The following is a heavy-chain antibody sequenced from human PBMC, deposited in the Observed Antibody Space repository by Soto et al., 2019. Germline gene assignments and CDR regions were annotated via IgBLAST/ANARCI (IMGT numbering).Heavy chain of an antibody. D-gene: IGHD2-15*01. J-gene: IGHJ3*02. Sequence: PGGSLRLSCAASGCAFSDYCRNWVRQAPGKGLEWVSSISSSSSDIYYADSVKGRFTVSRDNAKNSLSLQMNSLRAEDTAVYYCAREIRYCGGGSCYTVGAFDIWGQGTMVTVSS. CDR2: ISSSSSDI. CDR1: GCAFSDYC. V-gene: IGHV3-21*01. CDR3: AREIRYCGGGSCYTVGAFDI.